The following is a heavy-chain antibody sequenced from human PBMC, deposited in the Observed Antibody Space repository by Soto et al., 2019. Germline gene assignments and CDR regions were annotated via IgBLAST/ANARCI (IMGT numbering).Heavy chain of an antibody. CDR1: GYSFTTYW. CDR3: AIYAATVKYHPATTV. V-gene: IGHV5-51*01. D-gene: IGHD2-2*01. J-gene: IGHJ6*02. CDR2: IYPGDSDT. Sequence: GESLKISCKGSGYSFTTYWIGWVRQMPGKGLEGMVIIYPGDSDTRYSPSFQGQVTISADKSINTTYLQWSSLKASDTAIYYCAIYAATVKYHPATTVWPHATTVPV.